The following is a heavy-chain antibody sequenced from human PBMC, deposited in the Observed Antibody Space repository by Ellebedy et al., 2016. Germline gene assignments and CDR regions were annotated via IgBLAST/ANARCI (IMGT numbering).Heavy chain of an antibody. CDR3: ARATRWSGYYDY. J-gene: IGHJ4*02. CDR2: INHSGST. D-gene: IGHD3-3*01. Sequence: GSLRLSXAVYGGSFSGYYWSWIRQPPGKGLEWIGEINHSGSTNYNPSLKSRVTISVDTSKNQFSLKLSSVTAADTAVYYCARATRWSGYYDYWGQGTLVTVSS. V-gene: IGHV4-34*01. CDR1: GGSFSGYY.